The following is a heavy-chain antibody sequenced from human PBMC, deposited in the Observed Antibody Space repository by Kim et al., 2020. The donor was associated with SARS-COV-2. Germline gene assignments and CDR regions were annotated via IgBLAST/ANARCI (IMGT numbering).Heavy chain of an antibody. CDR2: IKSKTDGGTT. Sequence: GGSLRLSCAASGFTFSNAWMSWVRQAPGKGLEWVGRIKSKTDGGTTDYAAPVKGRFTISRDDSKNTLYLQMNSLKTEDTAVYYCTTDPDSSQTSWFDPWGQGTLVTVSS. J-gene: IGHJ5*02. CDR3: TTDPDSSQTSWFDP. V-gene: IGHV3-15*01. CDR1: GFTFSNAW. D-gene: IGHD6-13*01.